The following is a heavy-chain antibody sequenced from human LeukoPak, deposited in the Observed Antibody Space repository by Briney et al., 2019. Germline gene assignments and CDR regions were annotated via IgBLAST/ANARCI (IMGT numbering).Heavy chain of an antibody. CDR3: ARHRGPTYYFDSVGCYPFDY. CDR1: GGSISSNNYY. Sequence: SETLSLTCTVSGGSISSNNYYWGWIRQPPGKGLEWIGSIYYTGSTYYNPSLKSRVTISVDTSKNQFSLQLSSVTAADSAVYYCARHRGPTYYFDSVGCYPFDYWGQGTLVTVSS. CDR2: IYYTGST. D-gene: IGHD3-22*01. V-gene: IGHV4-39*01. J-gene: IGHJ4*02.